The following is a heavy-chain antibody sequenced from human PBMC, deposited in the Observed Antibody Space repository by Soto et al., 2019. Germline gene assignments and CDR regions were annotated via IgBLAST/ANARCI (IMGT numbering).Heavy chain of an antibody. CDR3: ARETHPILRRGVVIMSPYYYYYYGMDV. V-gene: IGHV1-18*01. Sequence: ASVKVSCKASGYTFTSYGISWVRQAPGQGLEWMGWISAYNGNTNYAQKLQGRVTMTTDTSTSTAYMELRSLRSDDTAVYYCARETHPILRRGVVIMSPYYYYYYGMDVWGQGTTVTVSS. J-gene: IGHJ6*02. CDR2: ISAYNGNT. CDR1: GYTFTSYG. D-gene: IGHD3-3*01.